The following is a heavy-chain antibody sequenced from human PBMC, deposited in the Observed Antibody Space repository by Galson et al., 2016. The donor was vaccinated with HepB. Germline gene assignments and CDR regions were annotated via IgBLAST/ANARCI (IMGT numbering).Heavy chain of an antibody. CDR3: VRRRLVVAGRGWFDP. D-gene: IGHD6-19*01. Sequence: SLRLSCAASGFTFSTYSMNWVRQAPGKGLEWVGEIYHSGSTNYNPSLESRVTISVDKSKNQVSLNLRSVTAADTAVYYCVRRRLVVAGRGWFDPWGQGTLVSVSS. V-gene: IGHV4-4*02. CDR2: IYHSGST. J-gene: IGHJ5*02. CDR1: GFTFSTYSM.